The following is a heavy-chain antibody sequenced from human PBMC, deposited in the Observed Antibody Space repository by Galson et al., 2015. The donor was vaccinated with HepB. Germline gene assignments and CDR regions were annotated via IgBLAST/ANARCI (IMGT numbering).Heavy chain of an antibody. V-gene: IGHV1-69*13. Sequence: SVKVSCKASGGTFSSYAISWVRQAPGQGLEWMGGIIPIFGTANYAQKFQGRVTITADESTSTAYMELSSLRSEDTAVYYCASAEGPAGPFYYYYYGMDVWGQGTTVTVSS. CDR2: IIPIFGTA. J-gene: IGHJ6*02. CDR1: GGTFSSYA. CDR3: ASAEGPAGPFYYYYYGMDV. D-gene: IGHD2-2*01.